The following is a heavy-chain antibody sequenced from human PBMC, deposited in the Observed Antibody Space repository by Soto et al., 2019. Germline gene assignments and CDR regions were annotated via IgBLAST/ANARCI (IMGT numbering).Heavy chain of an antibody. CDR2: IIPIFGTA. CDR3: ASPTREWLPPARDYYYGMDV. J-gene: IGHJ6*02. V-gene: IGHV1-69*06. Sequence: QVQLVQSGAEVKKPGSSVKVSCKASGGTFSSYAISWVRQAPGQGLEWMGGIIPIFGTANYAQKFQGRVTNTPDKSTSTAYMELSSLRSEDTAVYYCASPTREWLPPARDYYYGMDVWGQGTTVTVSS. D-gene: IGHD3-3*01. CDR1: GGTFSSYA.